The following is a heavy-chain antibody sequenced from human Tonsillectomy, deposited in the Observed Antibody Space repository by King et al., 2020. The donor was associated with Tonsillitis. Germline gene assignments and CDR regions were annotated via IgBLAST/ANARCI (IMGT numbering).Heavy chain of an antibody. V-gene: IGHV3-7*03. CDR3: AREGDCSGGSCYSGLHY. Sequence: VQLVESGGGLVQPGGSLRLSCVASGFTFSRFWMSWVRQAPGKGLEWVANIKHDGSEKYYVDSVKGRFTISRDNAKNSLYLQMNSLRAEDTAVYYCAREGDCSGGSCYSGLHYWGQGTLVTVSS. J-gene: IGHJ4*02. D-gene: IGHD2-15*01. CDR1: GFTFSRFW. CDR2: IKHDGSEK.